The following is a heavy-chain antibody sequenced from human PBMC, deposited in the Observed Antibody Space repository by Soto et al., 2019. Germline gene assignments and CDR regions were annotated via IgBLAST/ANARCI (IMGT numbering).Heavy chain of an antibody. Sequence: QVQLQQWGAGLLKPSETLSLTCAVYGGSFSGYYWGWIRQPPGKGLEWMGEINHTGSTNYNPSLKSRVTTSVDTSKTQFSLKLSSVTAADTAVYYCERGGRAIVVVVAAPRWFDPSGQGAPVTVSS. CDR3: ERGGRAIVVVVAAPRWFDP. D-gene: IGHD2-15*01. CDR2: INHTGST. V-gene: IGHV4-34*01. J-gene: IGHJ5*02. CDR1: GGSFSGYY.